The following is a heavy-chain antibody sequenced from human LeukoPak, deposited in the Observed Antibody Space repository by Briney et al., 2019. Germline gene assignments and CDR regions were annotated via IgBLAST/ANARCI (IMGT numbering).Heavy chain of an antibody. CDR3: ARYGSGSYYNGNFDY. Sequence: ASVKVSCKASGYTFTSYGISWVRQAPGQGLEWMGWISAYNGNTNYAQKLQGRVTMTTDTSTSTAYTELRSLRSDDTAVYYCARYGSGSYYNGNFDYWGQGTLVTVSS. D-gene: IGHD3-10*01. CDR2: ISAYNGNT. J-gene: IGHJ4*02. V-gene: IGHV1-18*01. CDR1: GYTFTSYG.